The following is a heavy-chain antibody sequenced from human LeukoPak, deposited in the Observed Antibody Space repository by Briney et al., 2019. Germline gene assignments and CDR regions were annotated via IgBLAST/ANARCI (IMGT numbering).Heavy chain of an antibody. CDR2: FEPEDGET. Sequence: ASVKVSCKVSGYTLTELSMHWVRQAPGKGLEWMGGFEPEDGETIYAQKFQGRVTMTEDTSTDTAYMELSSLRSEDTAVYYCATNIAVAYSHFDYWGQGTLVTVSS. J-gene: IGHJ4*02. V-gene: IGHV1-24*01. D-gene: IGHD6-19*01. CDR3: ATNIAVAYSHFDY. CDR1: GYTLTELS.